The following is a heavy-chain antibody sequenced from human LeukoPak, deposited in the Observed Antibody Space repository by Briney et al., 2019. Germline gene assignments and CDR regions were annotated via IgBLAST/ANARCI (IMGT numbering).Heavy chain of an antibody. CDR1: GYTFTSYY. CDR2: INPSGCST. J-gene: IGHJ6*02. Sequence: ASVKVSCKASGYTFTSYYMHWVRQAPGQGLEWMGIINPSGCSTSYAQKFQGRVTMTRDTSTSTVYMELSSLRSEDTAVYYCARDVAVAGTPEPYYYYYGMDVWGQGTTVTVSS. D-gene: IGHD6-19*01. V-gene: IGHV1-46*01. CDR3: ARDVAVAGTPEPYYYYYGMDV.